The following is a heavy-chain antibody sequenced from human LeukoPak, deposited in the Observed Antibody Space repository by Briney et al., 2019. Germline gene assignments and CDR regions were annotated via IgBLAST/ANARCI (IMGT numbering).Heavy chain of an antibody. CDR2: INPNSGDT. Sequence: ASVKVSCKASGYTFTGYYVHWVRQAPGQGLEWMGRINPNSGDTNYAQKFQGRVTMTRDTSISTAYMELSRLRSDDTAVYCCARGYCGGDCFPDYWGQGTLVTVSS. J-gene: IGHJ4*02. V-gene: IGHV1-2*06. D-gene: IGHD2-21*02. CDR1: GYTFTGYY. CDR3: ARGYCGGDCFPDY.